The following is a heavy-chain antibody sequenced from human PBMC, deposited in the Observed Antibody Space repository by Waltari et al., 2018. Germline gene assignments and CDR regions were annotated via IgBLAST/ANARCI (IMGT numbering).Heavy chain of an antibody. CDR1: GFTFSSSW. J-gene: IGHJ3*02. V-gene: IGHV3-7*04. D-gene: IGHD6-19*01. CDR2: RKQEGGEK. Sequence: VQLVESGGGLVQPGGSLRLSCAASGFTFSSSWMSWVRQAPGKGLEWGANRKQEGGEKYYVDSVKGRFTISRYNAKNSLYLQMNSLRAEDTAVYYCARSSGWYGDAFDIWGQGTMVTVSS. CDR3: ARSSGWYGDAFDI.